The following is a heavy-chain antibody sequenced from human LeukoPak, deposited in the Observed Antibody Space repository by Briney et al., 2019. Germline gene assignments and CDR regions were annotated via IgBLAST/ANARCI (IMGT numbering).Heavy chain of an antibody. J-gene: IGHJ6*02. V-gene: IGHV6-1*01. CDR2: TYYRSKWYN. CDR3: AKVLYVAVAGSGNYYYYGMDV. D-gene: IGHD6-19*01. CDR1: WDSVSSNSAA. Sequence: SQTLSLTCAISWDSVSSNSAAWNWIRQSPSRGLEWLGRTYYRSKWYNDYAVSVKSRITINPDTSKSQFSLQLNSVTPEDTAVYYCAKVLYVAVAGSGNYYYYGMDVWGQGTTVTVSS.